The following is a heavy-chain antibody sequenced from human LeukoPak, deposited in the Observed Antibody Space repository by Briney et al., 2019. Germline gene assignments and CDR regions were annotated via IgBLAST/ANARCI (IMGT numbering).Heavy chain of an antibody. J-gene: IGHJ4*02. Sequence: GGSLRLSCAASGFTVSSNYMSWVRQAPGKGLEWAANINPDGSVKYYVDSVKGRFTISRDNAKNSLYLQMSSLRAEDTAVYYCGRDADRYCSAGSCSSDYWGQGTLVTVSS. V-gene: IGHV3-7*01. D-gene: IGHD2-15*01. CDR2: INPDGSVK. CDR3: GRDADRYCSAGSCSSDY. CDR1: GFTVSSNY.